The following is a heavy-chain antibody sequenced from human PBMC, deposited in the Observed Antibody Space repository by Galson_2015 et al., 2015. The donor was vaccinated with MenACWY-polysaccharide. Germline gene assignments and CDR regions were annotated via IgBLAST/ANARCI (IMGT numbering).Heavy chain of an antibody. CDR1: GFTFSSYA. V-gene: IGHV3-23*01. J-gene: IGHJ3*02. D-gene: IGHD6-19*01. Sequence: SLRLSCAASGFTFSSYAVSWVRQAPGKGLEWVSAISGGGDTTYFADSVKGRFTISRDNSKNTLFLQMSSLRAEDTAVYYCAKDGWYEGGSSTFDIWGQGTMVTVSS. CDR3: AKDGWYEGGSSTFDI. CDR2: ISGGGDTT.